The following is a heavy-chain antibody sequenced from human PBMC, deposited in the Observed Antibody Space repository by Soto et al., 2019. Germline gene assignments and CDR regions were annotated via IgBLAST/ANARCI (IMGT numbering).Heavy chain of an antibody. D-gene: IGHD7-27*01. J-gene: IGHJ4*02. CDR2: IFSNDKK. Sequence: QLTLKESGPVLVKPTETLTLTCTVSGFSVNNARMGVSWIRQPPGKALEWLAHIFSNDKKFYSTSLKTRLTISQDTYKSQVVLIMTDMDPVDTATYYCARIQAGDEGGFFDYWGQGTPVTVSS. CDR1: GFSVNNARMG. CDR3: ARIQAGDEGGFFDY. V-gene: IGHV2-26*01.